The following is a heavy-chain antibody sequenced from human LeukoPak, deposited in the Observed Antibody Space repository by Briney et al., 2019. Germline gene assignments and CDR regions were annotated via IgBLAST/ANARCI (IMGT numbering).Heavy chain of an antibody. CDR1: GFTFSSYS. CDR3: ARAFIAVAGFYY. CDR2: ISSSSSYI. V-gene: IGHV3-21*01. J-gene: IGHJ4*02. D-gene: IGHD6-19*01. Sequence: GGSLRLSCAASGFTFSSYSMNWVRQAPGKGLEWVSSISSSSSYIYYADSVKGRFTISRDNAKNSLYLQMNSLRAEDTAVYYCARAFIAVAGFYYWGQGTLVTVSS.